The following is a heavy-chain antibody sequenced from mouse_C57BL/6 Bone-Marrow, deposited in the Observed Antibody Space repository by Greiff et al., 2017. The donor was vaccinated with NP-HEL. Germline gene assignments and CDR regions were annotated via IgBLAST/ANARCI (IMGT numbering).Heavy chain of an antibody. Sequence: VKVVESGAELVKPGASVKISCKASGYAFSSYWMNWVKQRPGKGLEWIGQIYPGDGDTNYNGKFKGKATLTADKSSSTAYMQLSSLTSEDSAVYFCARWDSNYAWFAYWGQGTLVTVSA. CDR2: IYPGDGDT. CDR1: GYAFSSYW. V-gene: IGHV1-80*01. J-gene: IGHJ3*01. D-gene: IGHD2-5*01. CDR3: ARWDSNYAWFAY.